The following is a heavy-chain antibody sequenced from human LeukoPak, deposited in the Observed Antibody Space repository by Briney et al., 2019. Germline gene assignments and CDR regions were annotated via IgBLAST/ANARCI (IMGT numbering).Heavy chain of an antibody. CDR1: GFTFSSYA. Sequence: GGSLRLSCAASGFTFSSYAMSWVRQAPGKGLEWVSAISGSGGSTYYADSVKGRFTISRDNSKNTLYLQMNSLRAEDTAVYYCANLLRLEYFQPWGQGTLVTVSS. CDR2: ISGSGGST. D-gene: IGHD1-26*01. V-gene: IGHV3-23*01. CDR3: ANLLRLEYFQP. J-gene: IGHJ1*01.